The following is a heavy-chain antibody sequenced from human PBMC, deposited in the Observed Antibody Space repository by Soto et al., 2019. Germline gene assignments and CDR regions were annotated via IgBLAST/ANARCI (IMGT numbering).Heavy chain of an antibody. J-gene: IGHJ4*02. CDR2: IIPIFGTA. D-gene: IGHD3-22*01. CDR1: GGTFSSYA. V-gene: IGHV1-69*13. CDR3: ASSGYYGTNDY. Sequence: ASVKVSCKASGGTFSSYAISWVRQAPGQGLEWMGGIIPIFGTANYAQKFQGRVTITADESTSTAYMELSSLRSEDTAVYYCASSGYYGTNDYWGQGTLVTVSS.